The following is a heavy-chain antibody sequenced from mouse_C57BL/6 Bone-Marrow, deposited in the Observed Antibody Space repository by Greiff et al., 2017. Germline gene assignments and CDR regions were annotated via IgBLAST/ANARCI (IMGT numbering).Heavy chain of an antibody. CDR2: IDPSDSYT. Sequence: QVQLQQPGAELVMPGASVKLSCKASGYTFTSYWMHWVKQRPGQGLEWIGEIDPSDSYTNYNQKFKGKSTLTVDKSSSTAYMQLSSLTSEDSAVYYFARESLYYYGPFDYWGQGTTLTVSS. J-gene: IGHJ2*01. CDR3: ARESLYYYGPFDY. V-gene: IGHV1-69*01. D-gene: IGHD1-1*01. CDR1: GYTFTSYW.